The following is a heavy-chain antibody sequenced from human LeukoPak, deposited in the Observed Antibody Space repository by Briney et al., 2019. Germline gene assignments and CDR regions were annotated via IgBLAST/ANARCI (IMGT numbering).Heavy chain of an antibody. CDR2: MNPNSGNT. J-gene: IGHJ4*02. D-gene: IGHD5-24*01. V-gene: IGHV1-8*01. CDR3: ARGRGRDGYNFYY. Sequence: WASVTVSCTASGYTFTSYDINWVRQAPGQGLEWMGWMNPNSGNTGYAQKFQGRVTMTRNTSISTAYMELSSLRSEDTAVYYCARGRGRDGYNFYYWGQGTLVTVSS. CDR1: GYTFTSYD.